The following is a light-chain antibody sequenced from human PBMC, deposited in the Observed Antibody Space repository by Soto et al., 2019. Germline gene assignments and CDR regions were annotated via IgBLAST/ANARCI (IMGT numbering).Light chain of an antibody. CDR3: HHYGTSPPT. V-gene: IGKV3-20*01. Sequence: EVVFTHSPVTLSLSPGERATLSWRASQSVTSSDLAWYQQKPGQAPRLLISGASSRATGIPDRFSGSGSGTDFTLTISRLEPEDFAVFYCHHYGTSPPTFGQGTKVDI. J-gene: IGKJ1*01. CDR1: QSVTSSD. CDR2: GAS.